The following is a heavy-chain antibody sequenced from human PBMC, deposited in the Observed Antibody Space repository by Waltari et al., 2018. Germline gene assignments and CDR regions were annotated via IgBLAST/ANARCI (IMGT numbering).Heavy chain of an antibody. Sequence: QVQLQQWGAGLLKPSETLSPTCVVPGGSFSGYYWSGIRQPPGKGLEWIGEINHSGRTNYNPSLKSRVTISIDTSKIQFSLKLRSVTVADTAVYYCARANTIFGVIRTWYYMDVWGKGTPVTVSS. CDR2: INHSGRT. CDR3: ARANTIFGVIRTWYYMDV. CDR1: GGSFSGYY. V-gene: IGHV4-34*01. J-gene: IGHJ6*03. D-gene: IGHD3-3*01.